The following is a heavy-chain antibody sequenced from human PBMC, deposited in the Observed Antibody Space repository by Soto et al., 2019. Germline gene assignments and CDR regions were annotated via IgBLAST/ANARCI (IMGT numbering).Heavy chain of an antibody. Sequence: QVQLVQSGAEVKKPGASVKVSCKASGYTFTSYGISWVRQAPGQGLEWMGWISAYNGNTNYAQKLQGRVTMTTDTSTGIADMELRSLTFDDTTVYYCASDAAVGLLEYWGQGTLVTVAS. CDR1: GYTFTSYG. CDR3: ASDAAVGLLEY. D-gene: IGHD2-15*01. J-gene: IGHJ4*02. CDR2: ISAYNGNT. V-gene: IGHV1-18*01.